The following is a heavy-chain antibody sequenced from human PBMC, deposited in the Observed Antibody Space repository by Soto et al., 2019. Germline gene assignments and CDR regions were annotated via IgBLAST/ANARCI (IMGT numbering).Heavy chain of an antibody. V-gene: IGHV4-30-4*01. Sequence: SETLSLTCTVSGGSISSGDYYWSWIRQPPGKGLEWIGYIYNSGITNFNPSLKSRVTISIDTPKSQFSLKLTSVTAADTAVYYCARLDVVHDYVEHWGLGTLVTVSS. D-gene: IGHD4-17*01. CDR3: ARLDVVHDYVEH. J-gene: IGHJ5*02. CDR1: GGSISSGDYY. CDR2: IYNSGIT.